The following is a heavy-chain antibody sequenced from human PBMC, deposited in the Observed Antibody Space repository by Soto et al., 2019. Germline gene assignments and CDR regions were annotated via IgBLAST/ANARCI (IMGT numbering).Heavy chain of an antibody. CDR1: GLSLITSGMC. CDR2: IDWDDDK. D-gene: IGHD3-3*01. J-gene: IGHJ6*02. V-gene: IGHV2-70*01. Sequence: ESGPTLVNPTQTLTLTCTFSGLSLITSGMCVSWIRQPPGNALEWLALIDWDDDKYYSTSLKTRLTISKDTSKNQVVLTMTNMDPVDTATYYCARIPGWSGYLSRARVLYYGMDVWGQGTTVTVSS. CDR3: ARIPGWSGYLSRARVLYYGMDV.